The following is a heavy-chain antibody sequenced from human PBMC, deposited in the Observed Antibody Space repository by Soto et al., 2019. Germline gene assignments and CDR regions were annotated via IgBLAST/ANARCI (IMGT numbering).Heavy chain of an antibody. CDR1: GFTFSSYE. J-gene: IGHJ4*02. CDR3: ARDQILTGYYSVYYFDY. D-gene: IGHD3-9*01. Sequence: HPGGSLRLSCAASGFTFSSYEMNWVRQAPGKGLEWVSYISSSGSTIYYADSVKGRFTISRDNAKNSLYLQMNSLRAEDTAVYYCARDQILTGYYSVYYFDYWGQGTLVTVSS. CDR2: ISSSGSTI. V-gene: IGHV3-48*03.